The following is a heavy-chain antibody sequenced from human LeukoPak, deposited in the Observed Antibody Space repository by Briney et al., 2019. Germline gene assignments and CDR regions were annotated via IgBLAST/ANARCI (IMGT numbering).Heavy chain of an antibody. CDR1: GGSISSGSYY. Sequence: SQTLSLTCTVSGGSISSGSYYWSWIRQPAGKGLEWIGSIYYSGSTYYNPSLKSRVTISVDTSKNQFSLKLSSVTAADTAVYYCARDQYCSSTSCYAKGVFDWFDPWGQGTLVTVSS. CDR2: IYYSGST. D-gene: IGHD2-2*01. V-gene: IGHV4-61*02. J-gene: IGHJ5*02. CDR3: ARDQYCSSTSCYAKGVFDWFDP.